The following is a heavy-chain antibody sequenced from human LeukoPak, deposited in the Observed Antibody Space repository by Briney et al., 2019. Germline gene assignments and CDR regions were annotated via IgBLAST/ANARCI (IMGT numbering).Heavy chain of an antibody. CDR3: ATYRQVLLPFES. CDR1: GFTFSTFA. J-gene: IGHJ4*02. Sequence: GGSLRLSCAASGFTFSTFAMIWVRQPPGKGLEWVSSIFPSGGEINYADSVRGRFTISRDNSKSTLSLQMNSLRAEDTAIYYCATYRQVLLPFESWGQGTLVTVSS. CDR2: IFPSGGEI. V-gene: IGHV3-23*01. D-gene: IGHD2-8*02.